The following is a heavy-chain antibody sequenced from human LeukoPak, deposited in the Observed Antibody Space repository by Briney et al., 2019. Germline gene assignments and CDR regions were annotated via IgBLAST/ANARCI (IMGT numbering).Heavy chain of an antibody. Sequence: GASVKVSCKASGGTFSSYAISWVRQAPGQGLEWMGRIIPILGIANYAQKFQGRVTITADKSTSTAYMELSSLRSEDTAVYYCARDTNWNGRVDAFDIWGQGTMVTVSS. D-gene: IGHD1-1*01. CDR1: GGTFSSYA. CDR3: ARDTNWNGRVDAFDI. CDR2: IIPILGIA. J-gene: IGHJ3*02. V-gene: IGHV1-69*04.